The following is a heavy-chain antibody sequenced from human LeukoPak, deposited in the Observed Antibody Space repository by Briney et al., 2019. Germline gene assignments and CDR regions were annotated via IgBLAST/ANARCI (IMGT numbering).Heavy chain of an antibody. V-gene: IGHV3-30*18. Sequence: GRSLRLSCAASGFTFSNYAMHWVRQAPGKGLDWVAVISTDGRDSHYADSVKGRFTISRDNTKNTLYLQMNSLRAEDTAAYYCAKDPTRAASYYFDYWGQGTLVTVSS. D-gene: IGHD2-15*01. CDR2: ISTDGRDS. CDR3: AKDPTRAASYYFDY. CDR1: GFTFSNYA. J-gene: IGHJ4*02.